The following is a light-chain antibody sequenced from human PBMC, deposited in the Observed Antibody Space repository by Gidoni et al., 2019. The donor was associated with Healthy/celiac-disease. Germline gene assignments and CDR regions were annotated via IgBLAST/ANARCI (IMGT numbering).Light chain of an antibody. CDR3: QQYYSTPPT. Sequence: IVLTQSPDSLPVSLGERATINCKSSQSVLYSSNNKNYLAWYQQKPGQPPKLLIYWASTRESGVPDRFSGSGSGTDFTLTISSLQAEDVAVYYCQQYYSTPPTFXGXTKVEIK. CDR1: QSVLYSSNNKNY. J-gene: IGKJ4*01. V-gene: IGKV4-1*01. CDR2: WAS.